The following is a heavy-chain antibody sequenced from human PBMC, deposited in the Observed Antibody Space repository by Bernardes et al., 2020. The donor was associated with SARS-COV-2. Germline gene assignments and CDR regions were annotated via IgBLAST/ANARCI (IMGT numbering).Heavy chain of an antibody. CDR2: IYSGGST. D-gene: IGHD5-12*01. CDR3: ARARRWLQFYYFDY. CDR1: GFTVSSNY. Sequence: SLRLSFAASGFTVSSNYMSWVRQAPGKGLEWVSVIYSGGSTYYADSVKGRFTISRDNSKNTLYLQMNSLRAEDTAVYYCARARRWLQFYYFDYWGQGTLVTVSS. V-gene: IGHV3-53*01. J-gene: IGHJ4*02.